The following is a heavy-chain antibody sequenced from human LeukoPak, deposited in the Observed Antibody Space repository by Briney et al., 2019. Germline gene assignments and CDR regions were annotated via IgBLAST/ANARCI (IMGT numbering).Heavy chain of an antibody. CDR2: INHSGST. D-gene: IGHD2-15*01. V-gene: IGHV4-34*01. Sequence: SETLSLTCTVSGGSISSYYWSWIRQPPGKGLEWIGEINHSGSTNYNPSLKSRVTISVDTSKNQFSLKLSSVTAADTAVYYCARGLGFCSGGSCYHYFDYWGQGTLVTVSS. CDR1: GGSISSYY. CDR3: ARGLGFCSGGSCYHYFDY. J-gene: IGHJ4*02.